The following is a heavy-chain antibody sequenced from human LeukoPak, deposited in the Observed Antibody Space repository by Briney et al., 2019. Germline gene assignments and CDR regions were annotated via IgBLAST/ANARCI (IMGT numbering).Heavy chain of an antibody. CDR2: IYYSGRT. CDR3: ARGEMATTYFDY. V-gene: IGHV4-59*01. J-gene: IGHJ4*02. D-gene: IGHD5-24*01. Sequence: SETLSLTCSVSDDSITMYYWTWIRQPPGKGLEWIGYIYYSGRTHYNPSLKSRVTISVDTSKNQFSLKLSSVTAADTAVYYCARGEMATTYFDYWGQGTLVTVSS. CDR1: DDSITMYY.